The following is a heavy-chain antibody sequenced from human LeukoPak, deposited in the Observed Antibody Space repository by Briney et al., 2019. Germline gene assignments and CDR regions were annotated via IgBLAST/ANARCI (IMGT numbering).Heavy chain of an antibody. D-gene: IGHD5-12*01. V-gene: IGHV4-4*07. Sequence: SETLSLTLTFTGCSHRCYYCRWIRQPASKGLERIGRSYTSGSTNYNGSVKSRVTMSVDTSKNQFSLKLSSVSAADTAVYYCARGVPVWLPDYYYYMDVWGKGTTVTVPS. CDR3: ARGVPVWLPDYYYYMDV. CDR1: GCSHRCYY. CDR2: SYTSGST. J-gene: IGHJ6*03.